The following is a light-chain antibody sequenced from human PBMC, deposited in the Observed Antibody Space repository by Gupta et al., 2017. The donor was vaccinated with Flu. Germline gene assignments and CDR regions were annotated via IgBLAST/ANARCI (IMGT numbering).Light chain of an antibody. J-gene: IGLJ2*01. CDR2: EDS. CDR1: ALPKKY. V-gene: IGLV3-10*01. CDR3: YSTDSSGNHGV. Sequence: SYELIQPPSVSVSPGQTARITCSGDALPKKYAYWYQKKSGQAPVVVIYEDSKRPSGIPERFSGSSSGTMATLTISGAQVEDEADYYCYSTDSSGNHGVFGGGTKLTVL.